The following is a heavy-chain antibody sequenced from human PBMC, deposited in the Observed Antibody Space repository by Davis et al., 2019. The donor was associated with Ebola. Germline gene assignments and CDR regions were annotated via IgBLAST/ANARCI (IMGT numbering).Heavy chain of an antibody. Sequence: SVKVSCKASRGPFSSYAISWVRQAPGQGLEWMGGIIPIFGTANSAQKFQGRVTITADESTSTAYMELSSLRSEDTAVYYCAREGYQLKNWFDPWGQGTLVTVSS. CDR3: AREGYQLKNWFDP. CDR1: RGPFSSYA. V-gene: IGHV1-69*13. D-gene: IGHD2-2*01. J-gene: IGHJ5*02. CDR2: IIPIFGTA.